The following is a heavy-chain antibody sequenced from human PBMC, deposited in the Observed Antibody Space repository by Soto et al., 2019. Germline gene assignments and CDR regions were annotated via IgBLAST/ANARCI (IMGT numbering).Heavy chain of an antibody. CDR1: GFTFSSYS. D-gene: IGHD3-9*01. Sequence: LRLSCAASGFTFSSYSMNWVRQAPGKGLEWVSSISSSSSYIYYADSVKGRFTISRDNAKNSLYLQMNSLRAEDTAVYYCARPYGDILTGYFLDVWGQGTTVTVSS. CDR3: ARPYGDILTGYFLDV. V-gene: IGHV3-21*01. J-gene: IGHJ6*02. CDR2: ISSSSSYI.